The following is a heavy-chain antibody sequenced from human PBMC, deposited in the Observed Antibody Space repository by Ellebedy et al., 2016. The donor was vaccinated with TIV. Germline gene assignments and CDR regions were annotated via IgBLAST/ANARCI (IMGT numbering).Heavy chain of an antibody. V-gene: IGHV1-18*01. J-gene: IGHJ4*02. CDR2: ISAYNDNT. D-gene: IGHD5-24*01. Sequence: AASVKVSCKASGYTFTSYGISWVRQAPGQGLEWMGWISAYNDNTNYAQKLQGRVTMTTDTSTSTAYMELRSLRSDDTAVYYCARAWRDGYNFPLGDYWGQGTLVTVSP. CDR1: GYTFTSYG. CDR3: ARAWRDGYNFPLGDY.